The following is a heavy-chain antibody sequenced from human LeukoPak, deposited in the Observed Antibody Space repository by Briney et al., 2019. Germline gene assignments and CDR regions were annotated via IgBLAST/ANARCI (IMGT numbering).Heavy chain of an antibody. CDR2: IWYDGSNK. V-gene: IGHV3-33*01. D-gene: IGHD2-15*01. J-gene: IGHJ6*04. CDR3: ARDGGLYCSGGSCYLYYYYYGMDV. CDR1: GFTFSSYG. Sequence: QPGGSLRLSCAASGFTFSSYGMRWVRQAPGKGLEWVAVIWYDGSNKYYADSVKGRFTISRDNSKKTLYLQMNSLRAEDTAVYYCARDGGLYCSGGSCYLYYYYYGMDVWGKGTTVTVSS.